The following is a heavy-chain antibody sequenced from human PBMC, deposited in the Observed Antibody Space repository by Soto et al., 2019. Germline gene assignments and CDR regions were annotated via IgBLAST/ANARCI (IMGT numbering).Heavy chain of an antibody. CDR3: ARDYYYDSSGYYYPSYYFDY. V-gene: IGHV3-33*01. CDR2: IWYDGSNK. CDR1: GFTFSSYG. D-gene: IGHD3-22*01. J-gene: IGHJ4*02. Sequence: PGGSLRLSCAASGFTFSSYGMHWVRQAPGKGLEWVAVIWYDGSNKYYADSVKGRFTISRDNSKNTLYLQMNSLRAEDTAVYYCARDYYYDSSGYYYPSYYFDYWGQGTLVTVSS.